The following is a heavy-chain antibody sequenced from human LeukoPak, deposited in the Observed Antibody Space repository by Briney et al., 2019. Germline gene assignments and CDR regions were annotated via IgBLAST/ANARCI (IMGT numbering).Heavy chain of an antibody. D-gene: IGHD2-2*01. Sequence: GRSLRLSCAASGFTFSSYGMHWVRQAPGKGLEWVAVIWYDGSNKYYADSVKGRFTISRDNSKNTLYLQMNSLRAEDTAVYYCARVGGDIVVVPAADDAFDIWGQGTMVTVSS. CDR1: GFTFSSYG. CDR3: ARVGGDIVVVPAADDAFDI. CDR2: IWYDGSNK. J-gene: IGHJ3*02. V-gene: IGHV3-33*08.